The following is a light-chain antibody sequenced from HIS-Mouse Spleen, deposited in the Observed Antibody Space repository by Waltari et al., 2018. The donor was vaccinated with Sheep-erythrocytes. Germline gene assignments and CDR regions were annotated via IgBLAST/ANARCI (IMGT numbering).Light chain of an antibody. Sequence: QSALTQPRPVSGSPGQSVTISCTGTSSDVGGYNYVSWYQHPPGKAPKLMIYDVSKRPSGVPDRFSGSKSGNTASLTISGLQAEDEADYCCCSYAGSYTLVFGGGTKLTVL. CDR1: SSDVGGYNY. J-gene: IGLJ2*01. CDR3: CSYAGSYTLV. V-gene: IGLV2-11*01. CDR2: DVS.